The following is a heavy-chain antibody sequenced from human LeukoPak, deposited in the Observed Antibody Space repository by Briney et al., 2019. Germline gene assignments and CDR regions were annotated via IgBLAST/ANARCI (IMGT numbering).Heavy chain of an antibody. J-gene: IGHJ4*02. Sequence: GGSLRLSCAASGFTFSSYSMNWVRQAPGKGLEWVSSISSSSSYIYYADSVKGRFTISRDNAKNALYLQMNSLRAEDTAVYYCASRPIPVDIFDSWGQGTLVTVSS. CDR3: ASRPIPVDIFDS. CDR1: GFTFSSYS. D-gene: IGHD6-19*01. CDR2: ISSSSSYI. V-gene: IGHV3-21*01.